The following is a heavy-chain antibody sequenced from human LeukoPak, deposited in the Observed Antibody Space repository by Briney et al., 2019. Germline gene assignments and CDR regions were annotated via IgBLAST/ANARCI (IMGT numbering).Heavy chain of an antibody. CDR1: GFTFSSYA. V-gene: IGHV3-23*01. CDR3: AKAAYDFWSGRITATDAFDI. Sequence: PGGSLRLSCAASGFTFSSYAMSWVRQAPGKGLEWVSAISGSGGSTYYADSVKGRFTISRDNSKNTLYLQMNSLRAEDTAVYYCAKAAYDFWSGRITATDAFDIWGQGTMVTVSS. J-gene: IGHJ3*02. CDR2: ISGSGGST. D-gene: IGHD3-3*01.